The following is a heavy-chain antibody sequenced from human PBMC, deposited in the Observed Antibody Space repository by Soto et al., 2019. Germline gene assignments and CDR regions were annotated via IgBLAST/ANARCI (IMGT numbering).Heavy chain of an antibody. CDR3: ARATLYRGWRFDY. V-gene: IGHV4-59*01. D-gene: IGHD2-2*02. CDR1: GGSISSYY. J-gene: IGHJ4*02. CDR2: IYYSGST. Sequence: QVQLQESGPGLVKPSETLSLTCTVSGGSISSYYWSWIRQPPGKGLEWLGYIYYSGSTNYNPSLKRRVTISVDTSKNQFSLKLSSVTAADTAVYYCARATLYRGWRFDYWGQGTLVTVSS.